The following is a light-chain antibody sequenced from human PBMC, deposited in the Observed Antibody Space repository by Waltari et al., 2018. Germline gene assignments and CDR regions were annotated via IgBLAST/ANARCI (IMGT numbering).Light chain of an antibody. CDR2: GAS. Sequence: EIALTQSQGTLSLSVGERATVSCRASESVSRALAWYQQKPGQAPRLLIYGASTRATGIPDRFSGSGSGTDFSLTISRLEPDDFAVYYCQHYLRLPVTFGQGTTVEI. J-gene: IGKJ1*01. V-gene: IGKV3-20*01. CDR1: ESVSRA. CDR3: QHYLRLPVT.